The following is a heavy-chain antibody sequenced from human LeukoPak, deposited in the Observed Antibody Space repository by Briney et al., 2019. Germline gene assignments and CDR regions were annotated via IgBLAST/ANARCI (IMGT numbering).Heavy chain of an antibody. CDR2: ISGSGGST. J-gene: IGHJ4*02. CDR3: AKDSCSGGSCYEDY. Sequence: AGSLRLSCAASGFTFSSYAMSWVRQAPGKALEWVSGISGSGGSTYYADSVKGRFTISRDNSKKTLYLQMNSLTAEDTAVYYCAKDSCSGGSCYEDYWGQGTLVTVSP. D-gene: IGHD2-15*01. V-gene: IGHV3-23*01. CDR1: GFTFSSYA.